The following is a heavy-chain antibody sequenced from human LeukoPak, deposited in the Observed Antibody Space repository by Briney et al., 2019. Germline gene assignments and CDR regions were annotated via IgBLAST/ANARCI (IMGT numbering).Heavy chain of an antibody. J-gene: IGHJ4*02. Sequence: GGSLRLSCAASGFTFSSHAMSWVRQAPGKGLEWVSAISGSGGSTYYADSVKGRFTISRDNSKNTLYLQMNSLRAEDTAVYYCAKDVGYYGSGSYSYFDYWGQGTLVTVSS. D-gene: IGHD3-10*01. V-gene: IGHV3-23*01. CDR1: GFTFSSHA. CDR3: AKDVGYYGSGSYSYFDY. CDR2: ISGSGGST.